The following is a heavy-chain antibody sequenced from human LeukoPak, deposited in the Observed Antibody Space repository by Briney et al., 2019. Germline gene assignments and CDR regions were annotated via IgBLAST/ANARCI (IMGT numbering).Heavy chain of an antibody. V-gene: IGHV1-69*04. D-gene: IGHD5-12*01. CDR2: IIPILGIA. CDR3: ARDLYSGHEGNAFYI. Sequence: SVKVSCKASGGTFSSYAITWVRQAPGQGLEWMGRIIPILGIANYAQKFQGRVTIIADKSTSTAYMKLSSLRSEDTALYYCARDLYSGHEGNAFYIWGQGTMVTVSS. J-gene: IGHJ3*02. CDR1: GGTFSSYA.